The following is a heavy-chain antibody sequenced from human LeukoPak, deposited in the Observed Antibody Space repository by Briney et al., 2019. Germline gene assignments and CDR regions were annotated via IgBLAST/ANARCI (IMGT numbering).Heavy chain of an antibody. V-gene: IGHV3-15*01. J-gene: IGHJ4*02. CDR1: GFTFSSYE. CDR3: QEEWAIEDY. CDR2: IKSKTDGGTT. Sequence: GGSLRLSCAASGFTFSSYEMNWVRQAPGKGLEWVGRIKSKTDGGTTDYAAPVKGRFTIPRDDSKNTLYLQMNSLKTEDTAVYYCQEEWAIEDYWGQGTLVTVSS. D-gene: IGHD3-3*01.